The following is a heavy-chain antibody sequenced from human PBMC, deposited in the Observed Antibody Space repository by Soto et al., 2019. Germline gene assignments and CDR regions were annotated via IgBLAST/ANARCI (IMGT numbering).Heavy chain of an antibody. CDR2: ISWNSGHI. Sequence: EVQLVESGGALVQPGRSLRLSCAASGFSFDDYAMHWVRQAPGKGLEWVSGISWNSGHIGYADSVKGRFTISRDNAKNSLYLKMNSFRAKDTALYCCVKDGAPYYGSGGPDYWGEGTKVTVSS. CDR1: GFSFDDYA. D-gene: IGHD3-10*01. CDR3: VKDGAPYYGSGGPDY. J-gene: IGHJ4*02. V-gene: IGHV3-9*01.